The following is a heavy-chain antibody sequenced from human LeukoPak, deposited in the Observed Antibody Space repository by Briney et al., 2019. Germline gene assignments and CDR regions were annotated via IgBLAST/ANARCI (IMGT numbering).Heavy chain of an antibody. CDR2: ITPIFGTA. CDR3: ARASSGYCSSTSCQEGYYYGMDV. Sequence: ASVKVSCKASGGTFSSYAISWVRQAPGQGLEWMGGITPIFGTANYAQKFQGRVTITADESTSTAYMELSSLRSEDTAVYYCARASSGYCSSTSCQEGYYYGMDVWGKGTTVTVSS. V-gene: IGHV1-69*13. CDR1: GGTFSSYA. D-gene: IGHD2-2*01. J-gene: IGHJ6*04.